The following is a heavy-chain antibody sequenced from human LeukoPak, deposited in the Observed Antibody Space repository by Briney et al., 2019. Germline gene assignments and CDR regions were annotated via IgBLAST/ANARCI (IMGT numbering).Heavy chain of an antibody. CDR3: ARGRYCSADICSGGDAFDI. CDR2: IYTSGSP. J-gene: IGHJ3*02. CDR1: GGSTSSYY. Sequence: SETLSLTCTVSGGSTSSYYCSWVRQPPRRGRGWTGYIYTSGSPPSHPSLTSRLTIYVDTSKTQFSLKLSSVPAAETAVYYCARGRYCSADICSGGDAFDIWGQGTMVSVSS. D-gene: IGHD2-15*01. V-gene: IGHV4-4*08.